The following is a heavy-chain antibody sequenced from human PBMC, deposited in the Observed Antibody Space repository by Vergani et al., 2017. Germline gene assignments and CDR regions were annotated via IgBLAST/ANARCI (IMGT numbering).Heavy chain of an antibody. V-gene: IGHV4-31*03. CDR2: IYYSGST. D-gene: IGHD3-10*01. CDR1: GGSISSGGYY. Sequence: QVQLQESGPGLVKPSQTLSLTCTVSGGSISSGGYYWSWIRQHPGKGLEWIGYIYYSGSTNYNPSLKSRVTMSVDTSKNQFHLKLSSVTAADTAVYYCARDQHYYGSGIRETNWFDPWGQGTLVTVSS. J-gene: IGHJ5*02. CDR3: ARDQHYYGSGIRETNWFDP.